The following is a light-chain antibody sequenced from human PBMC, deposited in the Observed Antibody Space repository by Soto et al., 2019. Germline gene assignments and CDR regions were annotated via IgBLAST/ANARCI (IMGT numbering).Light chain of an antibody. J-gene: IGKJ4*01. Sequence: PGESATLFCRASQTVSSSSLDWYQQKPGQAPRLLIYGVSSRATGIPDRLSGSVSGTDFTLTISRFQPEDCAVYYCQHYDNTAALTFGGGTNVDIK. CDR2: GVS. CDR3: QHYDNTAALT. V-gene: IGKV3-20*01. CDR1: QTVSSSS.